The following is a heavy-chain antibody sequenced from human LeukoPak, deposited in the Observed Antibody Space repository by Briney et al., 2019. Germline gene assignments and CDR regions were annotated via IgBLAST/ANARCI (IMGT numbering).Heavy chain of an antibody. D-gene: IGHD2-15*01. V-gene: IGHV1-18*01. J-gene: IGHJ3*02. CDR2: INTDNGQT. Sequence: ASVKVSRKASGYSFSRHSITWVRQAPGQGLEWVGLINTDNGQTQYAQNVQDRISVTTDISTNTVYMELMSLGSDDTAVYYCARIVEWMRDAFDIWGQGTMVTVSS. CDR1: GYSFSRHS. CDR3: ARIVEWMRDAFDI.